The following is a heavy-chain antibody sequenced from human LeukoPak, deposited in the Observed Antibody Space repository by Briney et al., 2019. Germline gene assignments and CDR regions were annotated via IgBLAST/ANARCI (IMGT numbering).Heavy chain of an antibody. D-gene: IGHD6-19*01. V-gene: IGHV3-64D*09. Sequence: GGSLRLSCSASGFTFSSYAMHWVRQAPGKGLEYVPVISSSGDSTYYTDSVKGRFTISRDNSKNTLYLQMSSLRPEDAAVYYCVKDGMAVAGTAPLDYWGQGTLVTVSS. CDR1: GFTFSSYA. CDR2: ISSSGDST. CDR3: VKDGMAVAGTAPLDY. J-gene: IGHJ4*02.